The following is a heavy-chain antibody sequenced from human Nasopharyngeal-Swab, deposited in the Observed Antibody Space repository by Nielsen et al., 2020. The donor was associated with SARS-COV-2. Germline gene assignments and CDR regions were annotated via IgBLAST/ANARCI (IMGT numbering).Heavy chain of an antibody. CDR1: RYTLTSYV. D-gene: IGHD6-13*01. CDR2: ISGYNGNT. J-gene: IGHJ6*02. V-gene: IGHV1-18*01. Sequence: SVKLACQASRYTLTSYVTSWSRQAPGQGVEWMGWISGYNGNTHYAQKLQGRVNMTTDTPTSTAYMGLRSLRSDDTAVYYCASAGRAAAAPSYGMDVWGQGTTVTVSS. CDR3: ASAGRAAAAPSYGMDV.